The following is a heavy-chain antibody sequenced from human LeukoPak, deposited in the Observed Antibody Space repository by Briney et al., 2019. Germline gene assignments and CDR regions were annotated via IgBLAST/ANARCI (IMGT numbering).Heavy chain of an antibody. J-gene: IGHJ5*02. D-gene: IGHD2-21*01. CDR3: ARALIRVKDWFDP. Sequence: ASVKVSCKASGYTFTGYYMHWVRQAPGQGLEWMGWINPNSGGTNYSQKFQGRVTMTRDTSISTAYMELSRLRSDDTAVYYCARALIRVKDWFDPWGQGTLVTVSS. CDR2: INPNSGGT. V-gene: IGHV1-2*02. CDR1: GYTFTGYY.